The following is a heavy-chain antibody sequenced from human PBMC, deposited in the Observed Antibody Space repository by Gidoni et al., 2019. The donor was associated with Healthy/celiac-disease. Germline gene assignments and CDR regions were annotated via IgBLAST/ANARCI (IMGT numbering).Heavy chain of an antibody. Sequence: QVQLVESGRGVVQPGRSLRLSCSASGFTFSSYAMHWFRQAPGKGLDWVAVISYDGSNKYYADSVKGRFTISRDNSKNTLYLQMNSLRAEDTAVYYCARDPTIFGVVSPDYWGQGTLVTVSS. CDR1: GFTFSSYA. V-gene: IGHV3-30-3*01. CDR2: ISYDGSNK. D-gene: IGHD3-3*01. CDR3: ARDPTIFGVVSPDY. J-gene: IGHJ4*02.